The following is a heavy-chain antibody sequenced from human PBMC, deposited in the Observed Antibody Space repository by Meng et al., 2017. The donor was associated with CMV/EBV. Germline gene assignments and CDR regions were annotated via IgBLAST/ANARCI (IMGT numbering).Heavy chain of an antibody. V-gene: IGHV4-34*01. Sequence: GGSLSCYAGAWIRPPPGKGLEWIGEIHHIGSTNYNPSLKSRVTISVDTSKNQFSLKLSSVTAADTAVYYCARGPPRAFTTGTTLLDYWGQGTLVTVSS. CDR2: IHHIGST. CDR1: GGSLSCYA. CDR3: ARGPPRAFTTGTTLLDY. D-gene: IGHD1-1*01. J-gene: IGHJ4*02.